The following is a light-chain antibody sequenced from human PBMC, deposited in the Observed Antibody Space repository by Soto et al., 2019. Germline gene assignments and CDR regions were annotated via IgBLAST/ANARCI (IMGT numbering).Light chain of an antibody. CDR1: SSDVGGYNY. V-gene: IGLV2-14*01. J-gene: IGLJ3*02. Sequence: QSALTQPASVSGSPGQSITISCTGTSSDVGGYNYVSWYQQYPGKAPKLMIYEVSNRPAGVSNRFCGSKSGNTASLTISGLQAEDAADYYCSSVAGDIALVFGGGTKLTVL. CDR3: SSVAGDIALV. CDR2: EVS.